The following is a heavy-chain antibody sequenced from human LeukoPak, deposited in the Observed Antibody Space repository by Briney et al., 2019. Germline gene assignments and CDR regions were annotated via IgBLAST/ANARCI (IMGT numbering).Heavy chain of an antibody. V-gene: IGHV1-18*01. D-gene: IGHD1-7*01. CDR3: ARDPFNNWNYADY. CDR2: ISAYNGNT. Sequence: ASVKVSCKASGYTFTSYGITWVRQAPGQGLEWMGWISAYNGNTNYAQKLQGRVTMTRDTSISTAYMELSRLRSDDTAVYYCARDPFNNWNYADYWGQGTLVTVSS. CDR1: GYTFTSYG. J-gene: IGHJ4*02.